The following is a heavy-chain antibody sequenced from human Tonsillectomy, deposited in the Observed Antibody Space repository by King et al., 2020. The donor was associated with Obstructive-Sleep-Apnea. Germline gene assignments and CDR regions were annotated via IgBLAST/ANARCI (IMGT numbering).Heavy chain of an antibody. CDR3: AREFRFYGPGSLDY. J-gene: IGHJ4*02. CDR2: IYFNGNT. V-gene: IGHV4-30-4*08. Sequence: VQLQESGPGLVKPSQTLSLTCTVSGASISSGDYYWNWIRQPPGKGLEWIGYIYFNGNTYYSSPLKSRVTISVDTSKNQFSLKLRSVTAADTAVYYCAREFRFYGPGSLDYWGQGTLVTVSS. CDR1: GASISSGDYY. D-gene: IGHD4-17*01.